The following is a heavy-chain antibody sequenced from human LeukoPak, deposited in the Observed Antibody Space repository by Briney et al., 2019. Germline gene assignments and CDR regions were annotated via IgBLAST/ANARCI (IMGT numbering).Heavy chain of an antibody. Sequence: SETLSLTCTVSGGSISSYYWSWIRQPAGKGLEWIGRIYTSGSTNYNPSLKSRVTISVDTPKNQFSLKLSSVTAADTAVYYCARVPGYCSSTSCYNWFDPWGQGTLVTVSS. D-gene: IGHD2-2*01. CDR2: IYTSGST. J-gene: IGHJ5*02. CDR1: GGSISSYY. CDR3: ARVPGYCSSTSCYNWFDP. V-gene: IGHV4-4*07.